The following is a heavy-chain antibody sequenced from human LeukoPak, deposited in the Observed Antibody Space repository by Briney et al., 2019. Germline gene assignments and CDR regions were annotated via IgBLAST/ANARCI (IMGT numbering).Heavy chain of an antibody. CDR1: GYTFTSYY. J-gene: IGHJ6*03. V-gene: IGHV1-46*01. Sequence: ASVKVSCRASGYTFTSYYMHWVRQAPGQGLEWMGIINPSGGSTSYAQKFQGRVTMTRDMSTSTVYMELSSLRSEDTAVYYCARGPSITMIRGGQWYYYMDVWGKGTTVTISS. CDR2: INPSGGST. CDR3: ARGPSITMIRGGQWYYYMDV. D-gene: IGHD3-10*01.